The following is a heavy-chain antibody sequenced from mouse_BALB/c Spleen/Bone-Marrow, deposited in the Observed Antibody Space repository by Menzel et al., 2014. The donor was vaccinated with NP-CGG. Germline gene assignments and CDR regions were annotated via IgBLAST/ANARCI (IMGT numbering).Heavy chain of an antibody. CDR2: ISSGSSTI. D-gene: IGHD3-2*02. CDR3: ARSRLRGYYFDY. Sequence: EVKVVESGGGLVQPGGSRKLSCAASGFTFSSFGMHWVRQAPEKGLEWVAYISSGSSTIYYADTLKGRFTISRDNPKNTLFPQMTSLRSEDTAMYYCARSRLRGYYFDYWGQGTTLTVSS. J-gene: IGHJ2*01. CDR1: GFTFSSFG. V-gene: IGHV5-17*02.